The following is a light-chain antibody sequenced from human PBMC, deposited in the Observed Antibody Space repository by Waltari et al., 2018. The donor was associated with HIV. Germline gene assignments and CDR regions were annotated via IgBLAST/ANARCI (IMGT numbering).Light chain of an antibody. CDR1: DSAFGLSNF. J-gene: IGLJ2*01. CDR3: ASFTGDNTVI. Sequence: AVTPPASVSGLPGQSTTISCPGDDSAFGLSNFVSWYQQHSGKPPRLILYPVDSRASGVSDRFSGSMSGNTASLTISGLRAEDEGHYYCASFTGDNTVIFGGGTEVTVL. V-gene: IGLV2-14*03. CDR2: PVD.